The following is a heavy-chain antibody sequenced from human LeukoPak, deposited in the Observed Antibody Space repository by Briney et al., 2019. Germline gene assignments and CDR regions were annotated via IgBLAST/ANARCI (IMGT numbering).Heavy chain of an antibody. CDR2: ISSNGGST. J-gene: IGHJ4*02. V-gene: IGHV3-64*01. D-gene: IGHD2-2*01. CDR3: ARLYCRSTSCLFDY. Sequence: AGGSLRLSCTASGFTFSNYAMHWVRQAPGEGLEYVAAISSNGGSTYYANSVKGRVTISRDNSKNTLHLQMGSLRAEDMAVYYCARLYCRSTSCLFDYWGQGTLVTVSS. CDR1: GFTFSNYA.